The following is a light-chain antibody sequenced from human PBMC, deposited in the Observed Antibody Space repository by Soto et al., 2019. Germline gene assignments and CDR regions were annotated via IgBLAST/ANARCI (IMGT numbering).Light chain of an antibody. CDR1: QSISSW. CDR3: QQYNSYPWT. V-gene: IGKV1-5*01. Sequence: DIQMTQSPSTLSASVGDRVTITCRASQSISSWLAWYQQKPGKAPKLLIYDASSLESGVPSRFSDSGSGTEFTLTFSSLQPDDFATYYCQQYNSYPWTFGQGTKVDIK. CDR2: DAS. J-gene: IGKJ1*01.